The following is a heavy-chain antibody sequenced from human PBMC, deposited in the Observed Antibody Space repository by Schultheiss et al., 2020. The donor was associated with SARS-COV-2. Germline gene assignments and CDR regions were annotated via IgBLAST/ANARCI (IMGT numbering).Heavy chain of an antibody. Sequence: SETLSLTCTVSGGSISSYYWSWIRQPPGKGLEWIGYIYYSGSTYYNPSLKSRVTISVDTSKNQFSLKLSSVTAADTAVYYCAGNPHTFYYYYGMDVWGQGTTVTVSS. CDR2: IYYSGST. CDR3: AGNPHTFYYYYGMDV. J-gene: IGHJ6*02. D-gene: IGHD1-14*01. V-gene: IGHV4-59*04. CDR1: GGSISSYY.